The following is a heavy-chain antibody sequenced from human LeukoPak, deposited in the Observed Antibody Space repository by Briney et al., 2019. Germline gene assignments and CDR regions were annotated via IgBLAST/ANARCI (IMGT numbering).Heavy chain of an antibody. D-gene: IGHD6-6*01. CDR2: ISSSGSTI. V-gene: IGHV3-11*01. CDR1: GFTFSDYY. CDR3: ARVEAEYSSSSGPFDY. J-gene: IGHJ4*02. Sequence: GGSLRLSCAASGFTFSDYYMSWIRQAPGKGLEWVSYISSSGSTIYYADSVKGRFTISRDNAKNSLYLQMNSLRAEDTAVYYCARVEAEYSSSSGPFDYWAQGTLVTVSS.